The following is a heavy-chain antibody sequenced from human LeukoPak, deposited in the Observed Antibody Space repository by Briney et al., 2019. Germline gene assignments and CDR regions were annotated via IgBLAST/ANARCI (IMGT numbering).Heavy chain of an antibody. D-gene: IGHD6-13*01. CDR3: AKGYIAAAGRDAFDI. CDR2: ISCDGSNK. Sequence: PGRSLRLSCAASGFTFSSYGMHWVRQAPGKGLEWVAVISCDGSNKYYADSVKGRFTISRDNSKNTLYLQMNSLRAEDTAVYYCAKGYIAAAGRDAFDIWGQGTMVTVSS. J-gene: IGHJ3*02. V-gene: IGHV3-30*18. CDR1: GFTFSSYG.